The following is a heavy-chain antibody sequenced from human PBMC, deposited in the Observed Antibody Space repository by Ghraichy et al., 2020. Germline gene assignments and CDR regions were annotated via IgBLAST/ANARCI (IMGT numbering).Heavy chain of an antibody. CDR2: IRIKANSYAT. J-gene: IGHJ6*04. CDR3: TRHPYCSGGSCYYYYGMDV. D-gene: IGHD2-15*01. Sequence: IGRIRIKANSYATAYAASVKGRFTISRDDSKNTAYLQMNSLKTEDTAVYYCTRHPYCSGGSCYYYYGMDVWVKGTTVTVSS. V-gene: IGHV3-73*01.